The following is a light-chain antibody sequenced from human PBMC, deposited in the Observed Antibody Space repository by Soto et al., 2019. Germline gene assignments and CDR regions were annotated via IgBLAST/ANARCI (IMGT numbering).Light chain of an antibody. CDR2: GAS. J-gene: IGKJ1*01. CDR1: QLGISTY. Sequence: EIVLTQSPDTLSLSPGERVTISCRASQLGISTYLAWFQQKPGQAPRLLIYGASNRAAGVPDRFSGSGSGTDFTLTISRLEPEDFPLYSCLHYSSAPWTFGQGTRVEIK. CDR3: LHYSSAPWT. V-gene: IGKV3-20*01.